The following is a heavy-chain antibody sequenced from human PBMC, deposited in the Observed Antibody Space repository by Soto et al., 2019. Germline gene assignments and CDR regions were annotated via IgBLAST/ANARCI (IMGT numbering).Heavy chain of an antibody. CDR1: GGSISSYY. J-gene: IGHJ5*02. CDR2: IYYSGST. CDR3: ARVLWSRGDRFDP. V-gene: IGHV4-59*08. Sequence: QVQLQESGPGLVKPSETLSLTCTVSGGSISSYYWSWIRQPPGKGLEWIGYIYYSGSTNYNPSLXXRXXISVDTSKNQFSLKLSSVTAADTAVYYCARVLWSRGDRFDPWGQGTLVTVSS. D-gene: IGHD3-10*01.